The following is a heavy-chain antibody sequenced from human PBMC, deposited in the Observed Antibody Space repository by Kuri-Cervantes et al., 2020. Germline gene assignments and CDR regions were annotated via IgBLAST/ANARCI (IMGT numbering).Heavy chain of an antibody. CDR1: GFTFSDYY. CDR3: ARGSWNGWRPFDY. Sequence: GESLKISCAAPGFTFSDYYMSWIRQAPGKGLEWVSYISSSGSTIYYADSVKGRFTISRDNAKNSLYLQMNSLRAEDTAVYYCARGSWNGWRPFDYWGQGTLVTVSS. CDR2: ISSSGSTI. V-gene: IGHV3-11*01. J-gene: IGHJ4*02. D-gene: IGHD1-1*01.